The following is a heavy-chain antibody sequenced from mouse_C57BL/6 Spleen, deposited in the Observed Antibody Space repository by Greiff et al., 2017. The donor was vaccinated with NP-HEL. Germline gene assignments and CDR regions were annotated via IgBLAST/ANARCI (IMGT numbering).Heavy chain of an antibody. CDR3: ARGYYYGSSFYAMDY. CDR2: TFYSGIT. Sequence: EVQLQESGPSLVRPSQTLSLTCTVTGFSINSDCYWIWIRQFPGNKLEYIGYTFYSGITYYNPSLESRTYITRDTSKNQFSLKLSSVTTEDTATYDCARGYYYGSSFYAMDYWGQGTSVTVSS. J-gene: IGHJ4*01. V-gene: IGHV3-3*01. CDR1: GFSINSDCY. D-gene: IGHD1-1*01.